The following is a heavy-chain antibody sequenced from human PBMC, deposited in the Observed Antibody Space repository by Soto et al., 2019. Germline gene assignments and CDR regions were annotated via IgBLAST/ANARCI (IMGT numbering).Heavy chain of an antibody. Sequence: GGSLRLSXAASGFTFSNAWMSWVRQAPGKGLEWVGRIKSKTDGGTTDYAAPVKGRFTISRDDSKNTLYLQMNRLKTEDTAVYYCTTDPLSIITGTPYYYYGMDVWGQGTTVTVSS. D-gene: IGHD1-20*01. J-gene: IGHJ6*02. CDR2: IKSKTDGGTT. CDR1: GFTFSNAW. CDR3: TTDPLSIITGTPYYYYGMDV. V-gene: IGHV3-15*01.